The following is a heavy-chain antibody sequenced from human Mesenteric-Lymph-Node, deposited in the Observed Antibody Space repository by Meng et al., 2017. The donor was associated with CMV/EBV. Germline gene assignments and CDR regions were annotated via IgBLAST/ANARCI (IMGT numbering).Heavy chain of an antibody. V-gene: IGHV3-23*01. CDR2: ISGNGRST. J-gene: IGHJ4*02. CDR3: AKGATWIPRFDY. Sequence: WAASGFTFSSYAMSWVRQAPGMRLEWVSSISGNGRSTTYADSVKGRFTVSRDNSRNTVYLQMNSLRAEDTAVYYCAKGATWIPRFDYWGQGTLVTVSS. CDR1: GFTFSSYA. D-gene: IGHD5-18*01.